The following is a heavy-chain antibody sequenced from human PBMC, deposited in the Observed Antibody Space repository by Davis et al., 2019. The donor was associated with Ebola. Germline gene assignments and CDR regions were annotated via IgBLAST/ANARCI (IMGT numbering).Heavy chain of an antibody. V-gene: IGHV3-30*04. D-gene: IGHD3-10*01. CDR2: ISYDGSNK. Sequence: PGGSLRLSCAASGFTFSSYAMHWVRQAPGKGLEWVAVISYDGSNKYYADSVKGRFTISRDNSKNTLYLQMNSLRAEDTAVYYCARDSGGNWFDPWGQGTLLTVSS. CDR3: ARDSGGNWFDP. J-gene: IGHJ5*02. CDR1: GFTFSSYA.